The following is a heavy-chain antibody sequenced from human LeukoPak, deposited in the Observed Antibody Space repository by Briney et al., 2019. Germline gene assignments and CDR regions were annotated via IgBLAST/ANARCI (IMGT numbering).Heavy chain of an antibody. D-gene: IGHD3-3*01. CDR1: GYTFTGYY. Sequence: ASVKVSCKASGYTFTGYYMHWVRQAPGQGLEWMGWINPNSGGTNYAQKFQGWVTMTRDTSISTAYMELSRLRSDDTAVYYCARSSGSDFWSGKGQQRGPYYYYYMDVWGKGTTVTVSS. CDR3: ARSSGSDFWSGKGQQRGPYYYYYMDV. CDR2: INPNSGGT. J-gene: IGHJ6*03. V-gene: IGHV1-2*04.